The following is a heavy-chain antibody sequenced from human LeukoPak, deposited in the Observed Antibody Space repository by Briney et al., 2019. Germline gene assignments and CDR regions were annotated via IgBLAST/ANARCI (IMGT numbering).Heavy chain of an antibody. CDR3: ARERERESDYYDSSGYGDAFDI. V-gene: IGHV3-23*01. Sequence: PGGSLRLSCAASGFTFSSYAMSWVRQAPGKGLEWVSAISGSGGSTYYADSVKGRFTISRDNSKNTLYLQMNSLRAEDTAVYYCARERERESDYYDSSGYGDAFDIWGQGTMVTVSS. D-gene: IGHD3-22*01. CDR1: GFTFSSYA. J-gene: IGHJ3*02. CDR2: ISGSGGST.